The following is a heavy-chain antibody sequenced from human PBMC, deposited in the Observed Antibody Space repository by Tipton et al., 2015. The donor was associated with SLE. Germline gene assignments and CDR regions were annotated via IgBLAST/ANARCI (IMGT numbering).Heavy chain of an antibody. D-gene: IGHD6-19*01. Sequence: QVQLVPSGAEVKKPGASVKVSCKASGYTFTTYDINWVRQATGQGLEWMGWMNPNSGNTGYAQKFQGRVTMTRHTSISTAYMELSSLRSEDTAAYYCARGVHSSGYYYFDYWGQGTLVTVSS. CDR2: MNPNSGNT. CDR1: GYTFTTYD. V-gene: IGHV1-8*02. J-gene: IGHJ4*02. CDR3: ARGVHSSGYYYFDY.